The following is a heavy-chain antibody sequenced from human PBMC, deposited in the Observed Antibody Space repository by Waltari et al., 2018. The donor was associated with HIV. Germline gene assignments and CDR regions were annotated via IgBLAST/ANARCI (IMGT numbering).Heavy chain of an antibody. V-gene: IGHV4-61*02. Sequence: QVQLQESGPGLVKPSQTLSLTCTVSSGPITSGNYYWSWIRQPAGKGLEWVGRVYTSGHTNYSPSLKKRVTISIYTSRKQFSLRLSSVAAADTAIYYCARALDYYESGSFPLWFFDVWGRGTLVTVSS. J-gene: IGHJ2*01. D-gene: IGHD3-10*01. CDR3: ARALDYYESGSFPLWFFDV. CDR1: SGPITSGNYY. CDR2: VYTSGHT.